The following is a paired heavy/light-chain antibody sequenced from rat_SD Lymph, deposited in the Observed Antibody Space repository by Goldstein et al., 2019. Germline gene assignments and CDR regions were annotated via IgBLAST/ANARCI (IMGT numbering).Heavy chain of an antibody. D-gene: IGHD1-11*01. CDR3: TTTDY. V-gene: IGHV1-36*01. CDR2: IYPNSGAT. J-gene: IGHJ2*01. CDR1: GYTFTDYW. Sequence: QVKLLQSGAALVKPGASVKMSCKASGYTFTDYWVSWVKQSHGKSLEWIGEIYPNSGATNFNEKFKGKATLTVDKSTSTAYMELSRLTSEDSAIYYCTTTDYWGQGVMVTVSS.
Light chain of an antibody. V-gene: IGKV4S4*01. J-gene: IGKJ2-1*01. Sequence: EIVLTQSPTTTAASPGEKVTITCLASSSVSNMYWYQQKSGASPKLLIYSTSSLASGVPDRFSGSGSGTSYSLTINTMEAEDAATYYCQQWSSNPNTFGAGTKLELK. CDR1: SSVSN. CDR2: STS. CDR3: QQWSSNPNT.